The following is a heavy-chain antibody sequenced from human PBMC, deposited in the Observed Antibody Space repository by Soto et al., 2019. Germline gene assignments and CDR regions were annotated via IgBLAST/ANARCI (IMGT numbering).Heavy chain of an antibody. Sequence: EVQLVESGGGLVQPGRSLRLSCAASGFTFHDFAMHWVRQAPGKGLEWVSAISPNSKSIEYADSVKGRFTISRDNAKNSLYLQMNSLRTEDTAFYYCVKEPNRKYYFDYWGQGTLVTVSS. CDR2: ISPNSKSI. D-gene: IGHD2-8*01. CDR1: GFTFHDFA. CDR3: VKEPNRKYYFDY. V-gene: IGHV3-9*01. J-gene: IGHJ4*02.